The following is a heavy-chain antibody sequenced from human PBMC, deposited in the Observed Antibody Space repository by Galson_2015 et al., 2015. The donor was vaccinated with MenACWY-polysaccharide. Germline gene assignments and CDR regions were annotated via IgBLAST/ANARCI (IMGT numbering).Heavy chain of an antibody. V-gene: IGHV3-9*01. D-gene: IGHD6-19*01. CDR2: INWNSGTL. CDR1: GFTFDDYA. CDR3: VKAKYRLLAVRLYYFDY. Sequence: SLRLSCAASGFTFDDYAMHWVRHAPGKGLEWLSGINWNSGTLAYADSVKGRFIISRDNAKNSLSLQMNSLRAEDTAFYYCVKAKYRLLAVRLYYFDYWGQGTLVTVSS. J-gene: IGHJ4*02.